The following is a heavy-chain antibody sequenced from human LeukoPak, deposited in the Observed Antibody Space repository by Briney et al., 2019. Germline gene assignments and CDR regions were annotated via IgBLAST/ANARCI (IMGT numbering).Heavy chain of an antibody. CDR1: GFTFSSYG. CDR2: ISGSGGST. V-gene: IGHV3-23*01. CDR3: AKGGLVHRFDP. J-gene: IGHJ5*02. Sequence: GGTLRLTCAASGFTFSSYGMSWVGQAPGKGLNWVSTISGSGGSTYYADSVKGRFTISRDNSKNTLYLQMNSLRADDTAVYYCAKGGLVHRFDPWGQGTLVTVSS.